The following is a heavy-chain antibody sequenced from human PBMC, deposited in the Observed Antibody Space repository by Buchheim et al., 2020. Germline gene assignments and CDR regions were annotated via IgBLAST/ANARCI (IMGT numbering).Heavy chain of an antibody. CDR1: GFTFDNYA. CDR3: AKAHDRSGYLYFDS. J-gene: IGHJ4*02. CDR2: INAGGGGT. V-gene: IGHV3-23*01. Sequence: EVPLLESGGGLVQPGGSLRLSCAASGFTFDNYAMSWVRQAPGKGLQWVSAINAGGGGTYYADSVKGRFTIYRDNTKNTLFLQINSLSAEDTALYYCAKAHDRSGYLYFDSWGQGTL. D-gene: IGHD3-22*01.